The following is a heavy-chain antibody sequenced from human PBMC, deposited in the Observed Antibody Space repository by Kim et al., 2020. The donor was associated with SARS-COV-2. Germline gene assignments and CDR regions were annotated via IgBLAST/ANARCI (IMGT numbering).Heavy chain of an antibody. CDR2: TRNKANSYTT. CDR1: GFTFSDHD. V-gene: IGHV3-72*01. D-gene: IGHD3-16*02. Sequence: GGSLRLSCAASGFTFSDHDMDWVRQAPGKGLEWVGRTRNKANSYTTEYAASVKGRFTISRYDSKNSLYLQINSLKTEDTAVYYCARSLCLQAFDLWCQGT. CDR3: ARSLCLQAFDL. J-gene: IGHJ3*01.